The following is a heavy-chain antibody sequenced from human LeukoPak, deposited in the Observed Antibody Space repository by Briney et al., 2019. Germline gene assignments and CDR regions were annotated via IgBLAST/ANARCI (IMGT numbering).Heavy chain of an antibody. CDR2: ISSSSSTI. Sequence: GGSLRLSCAASGFTFSSYSMNWVRQAPGKGLEWVSYISSSSSTIYYADSVKGRFTISRDNAKNSLYLQMNSLRAEDTAVYYCARDEDDXVWGSYXXXDYWGQGTLVTVSS. CDR3: ARDEDDXVWGSYXXXDY. D-gene: IGHD3-16*02. V-gene: IGHV3-48*01. J-gene: IGHJ4*02. CDR1: GFTFSSYS.